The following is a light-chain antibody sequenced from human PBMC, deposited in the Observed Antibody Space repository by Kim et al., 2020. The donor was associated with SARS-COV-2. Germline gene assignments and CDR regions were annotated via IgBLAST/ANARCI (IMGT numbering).Light chain of an antibody. Sequence: GRSITIPCTGTHRDVGGDKYVSWYQQHPGKAPKLMIYDVTKRPSGVSNRFSGSKSGNTASLTISGLQAEDEADYYCSSFTNSFTLVFGGGTQLTVL. CDR1: HRDVGGDKY. J-gene: IGLJ2*01. CDR2: DVT. V-gene: IGLV2-14*03. CDR3: SSFTNSFTLV.